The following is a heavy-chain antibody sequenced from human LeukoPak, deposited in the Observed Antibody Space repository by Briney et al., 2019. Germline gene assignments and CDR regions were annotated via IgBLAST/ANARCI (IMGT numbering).Heavy chain of an antibody. CDR1: GGSISSGSYY. J-gene: IGHJ1*01. CDR2: IYTSGST. Sequence: SETLSLTCTVSGGSISSGSYYWSWIRQPAGKGLEWIGRIYTSGSTNYNPSLKSRVTISVDTSKNQFSLKLSSVTAADTAVYYCARSSGGWWRENEYFQHWGQGTLVTVSS. CDR3: ARSSGGWWRENEYFQH. D-gene: IGHD6-19*01. V-gene: IGHV4-61*02.